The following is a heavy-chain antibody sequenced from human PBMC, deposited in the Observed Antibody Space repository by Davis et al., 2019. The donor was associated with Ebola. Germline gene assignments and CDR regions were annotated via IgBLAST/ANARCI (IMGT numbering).Heavy chain of an antibody. CDR1: GGSISSSSYY. Sequence: SETLSLTCTVSGGSISSSSYYWGWIRQPPGKGLEWIGSIYYSGSAYYNPSLKSRVTISVDTSKNQFSLKLSSVTAADTAVYYCARQAAAYDYWGQGTLVTVSS. CDR3: ARQAAAYDY. CDR2: IYYSGSA. D-gene: IGHD6-13*01. J-gene: IGHJ4*02. V-gene: IGHV4-39*01.